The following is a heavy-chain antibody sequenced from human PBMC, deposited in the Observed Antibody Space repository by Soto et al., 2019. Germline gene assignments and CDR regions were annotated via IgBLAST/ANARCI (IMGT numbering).Heavy chain of an antibody. CDR2: IISIFGTA. J-gene: IGHJ4*02. V-gene: IGHV1-69*01. CDR1: GGTFSTYA. Sequence: VQLVQSGAEVKKPESSVKVSFKAPGGTFSTYAISWVRQAPGQGLEWMGGIISIFGTANYAQRFQDRVTITADESTNTVYMEQISLRYEDTAVYFCARPIQPWLRRINIGYSGWGQGTLVTVSS. CDR3: ARPIQPWLRRINIGYSG. D-gene: IGHD5-12*01.